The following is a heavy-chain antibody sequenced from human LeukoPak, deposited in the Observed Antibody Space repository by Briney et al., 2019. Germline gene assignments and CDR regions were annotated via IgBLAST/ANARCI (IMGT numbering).Heavy chain of an antibody. J-gene: IGHJ3*01. V-gene: IGHV4-34*12. D-gene: IGHD3/OR15-3a*01. CDR2: TFYTGRT. Sequence: SETLSLTCAVSGGSFSGDYCSWIRQTPGKGLEWIGATFYTGRTFHSPSLKSRVTISVDTSKNQFSLDLSSATAADTAVYYCARRRHNFDFYDVWGQGTRVTVSS. CDR3: ARRRHNFDFYDV. CDR1: GGSFSGDY.